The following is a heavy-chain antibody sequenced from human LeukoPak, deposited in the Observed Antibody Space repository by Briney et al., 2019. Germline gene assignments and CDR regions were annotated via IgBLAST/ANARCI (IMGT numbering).Heavy chain of an antibody. CDR3: AKCRAIFGVVNSYYMDV. CDR1: GGSISSSSYY. J-gene: IGHJ6*03. CDR2: ISGSGGST. D-gene: IGHD3-3*01. Sequence: ETLSLTCTVSGGSISSSSYYWGWVRQAPGKGLEWVSAISGSGGSTYYADSVKGRFTISRDNSKNTLYLQMNSLRAEDTAVYYCAKCRAIFGVVNSYYMDVWGKGTTVTVSS. V-gene: IGHV3-23*01.